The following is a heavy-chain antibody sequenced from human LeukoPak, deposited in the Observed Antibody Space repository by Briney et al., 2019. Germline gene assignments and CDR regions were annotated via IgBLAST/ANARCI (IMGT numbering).Heavy chain of an antibody. D-gene: IGHD5-12*01. CDR2: IIPIFGTA. J-gene: IGHJ4*02. V-gene: IGHV1-69*05. Sequence: GASVKVSCKASGGTFSSYAISWVRQAPGQGLEWMGGIIPIFGTANYAQKFQGRVTMTRDMSTSTVYMELSSLRSEDTAVYYCARDIIGVAPSFDYWGQGTLVTVSS. CDR3: ARDIIGVAPSFDY. CDR1: GGTFSSYA.